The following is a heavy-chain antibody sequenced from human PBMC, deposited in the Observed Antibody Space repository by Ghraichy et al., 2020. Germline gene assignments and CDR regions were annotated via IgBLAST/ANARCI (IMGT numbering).Heavy chain of an antibody. J-gene: IGHJ3*01. CDR1: GGSISNYY. CDR3: ARDRRYCRTSRCHAVEAFDC. D-gene: IGHD2-2*01. Sequence: SETLSLTCAVSGGSISNYYWSWIRQPPGKGLEWIGYIYYSGSTDYNPSLKSRVSISVDTSKNQFSLKLNSVTAADTAVYFCARDRRYCRTSRCHAVEAFDCWGQGTTVTVSS. V-gene: IGHV4-59*01. CDR2: IYYSGST.